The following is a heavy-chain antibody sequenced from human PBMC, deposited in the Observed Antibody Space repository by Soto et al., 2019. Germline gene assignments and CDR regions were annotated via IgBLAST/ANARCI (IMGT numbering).Heavy chain of an antibody. Sequence: QVQLVQSGAEVKKPGSSVKVSCKASGGTFSSYTISWVRQAPGQGLEWMGRIIPILGIANYAQKFQGRVTITADKSTSTAYMELSSLRSEDTAVYYCARDCDSSGYYLDYWGQGTLVTVSS. J-gene: IGHJ4*02. V-gene: IGHV1-69*08. D-gene: IGHD3-22*01. CDR1: GGTFSSYT. CDR2: IIPILGIA. CDR3: ARDCDSSGYYLDY.